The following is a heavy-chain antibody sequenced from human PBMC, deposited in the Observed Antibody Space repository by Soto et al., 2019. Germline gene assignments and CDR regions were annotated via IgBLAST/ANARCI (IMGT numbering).Heavy chain of an antibody. D-gene: IGHD6-13*01. CDR3: ARDTPHPAGSWYRAFDI. J-gene: IGHJ3*02. CDR1: GFTVSSNY. V-gene: IGHV3-53*04. CDR2: IYSGGST. Sequence: GGSLRLSCAASGFTVSSNYMSWVRQAPGKGLEWVSVIYSGGSTYYADSVKGRFTISRHNSKNTLYLQMNSLRAEDTAVYYCARDTPHPAGSWYRAFDIWGQGTMVTVSS.